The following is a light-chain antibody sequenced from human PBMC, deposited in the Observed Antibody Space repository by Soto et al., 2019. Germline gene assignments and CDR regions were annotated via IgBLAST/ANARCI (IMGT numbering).Light chain of an antibody. CDR3: SAWDNSLNGYV. V-gene: IGLV1-44*01. CDR2: TAG. J-gene: IGLJ1*01. Sequence: QSVLTQPLSASASPGQRVNLSCSGGSSNIGSNTVAWYQHLPGTAPPRLIFTAGQRPSGVPGRFSGSKSGTSASLAISGLQSEDEAEYYCSAWDNSLNGYVFGPGTKLTVL. CDR1: SSNIGSNT.